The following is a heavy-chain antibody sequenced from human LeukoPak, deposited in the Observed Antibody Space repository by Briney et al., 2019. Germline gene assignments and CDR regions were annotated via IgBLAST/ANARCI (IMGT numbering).Heavy chain of an antibody. CDR3: ARRVAGWIHPFDY. CDR1: GFTFSSYW. D-gene: IGHD3-3*01. V-gene: IGHV3-7*01. Sequence: PGGSLRLSCAASGFTFSSYWMSWVRQAPGKGLEWVANIKQDGSEKYYVDSVKGRFTISRDNAKNSLYLQMNSLRAEDTAVYYCARRVAGWIHPFDYWGQGTLVTVSS. CDR2: IKQDGSEK. J-gene: IGHJ4*02.